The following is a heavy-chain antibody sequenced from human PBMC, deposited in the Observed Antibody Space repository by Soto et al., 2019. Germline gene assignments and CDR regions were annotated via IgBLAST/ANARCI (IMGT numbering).Heavy chain of an antibody. CDR3: ATYYDPTPYFDY. J-gene: IGHJ4*02. V-gene: IGHV4-39*01. CDR1: GGSISISSFY. Sequence: WETLSLTCTVSGGSISISSFYWGWIRQPPGKGLEWIGSVYYSGNTYYNPSLKSRVTTSVDTSKNQFSLKLYSVTAADTAVYYCATYYDPTPYFDYWGQGSLVTVSS. D-gene: IGHD3-3*01. CDR2: VYYSGNT.